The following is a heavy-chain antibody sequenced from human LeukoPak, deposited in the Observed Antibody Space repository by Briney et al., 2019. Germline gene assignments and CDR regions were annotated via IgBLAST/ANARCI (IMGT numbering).Heavy chain of an antibody. CDR3: ATTRRPGVGATTGGVDY. CDR2: TIPIFGTA. D-gene: IGHD1-26*01. CDR1: GGTFSSYA. Sequence: SAKVSCKASGGTFSSYAISWVRQAPGQGLEWMGGTIPIFGTANYAQKFQGRVTITTDESTSTAYMELSSLRSEDTAVYFCATTRRPGVGATTGGVDYWGEGTLVTVSS. V-gene: IGHV1-69*05. J-gene: IGHJ4*02.